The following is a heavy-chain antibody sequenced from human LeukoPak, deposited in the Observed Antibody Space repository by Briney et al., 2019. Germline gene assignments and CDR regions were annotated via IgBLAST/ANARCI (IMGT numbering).Heavy chain of an antibody. J-gene: IGHJ4*02. Sequence: GGSLSLSCAASGFTFSSYAMSWVRQAPEKGLEWVANIRQDGSNTFYVDSVKGRFTISRDNAQNSLYLQMNSLRAEDTAVYYCVRDSFTNTWHEIGMDYWGQGTLVTVSS. CDR1: GFTFSSYA. CDR2: IRQDGSNT. CDR3: VRDSFTNTWHEIGMDY. D-gene: IGHD2-21*01. V-gene: IGHV3-7*03.